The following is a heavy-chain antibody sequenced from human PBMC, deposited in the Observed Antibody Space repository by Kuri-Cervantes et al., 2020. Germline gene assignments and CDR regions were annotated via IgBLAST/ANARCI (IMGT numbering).Heavy chain of an antibody. CDR1: GFTFSSYW. Sequence: GESLKISCAASGFTFSSYWMSWVRQAPGKGLEWVSSISSSSSYIYYADSVKGRFTISRDNAKNSLYLQMNSLRAEDTAVYYCARVGGYYDILTGYYWDYYYMDVWGKGTTVTVSS. CDR2: ISSSSSYI. CDR3: ARVGGYYDILTGYYWDYYYMDV. V-gene: IGHV3-21*01. J-gene: IGHJ6*03. D-gene: IGHD3-9*01.